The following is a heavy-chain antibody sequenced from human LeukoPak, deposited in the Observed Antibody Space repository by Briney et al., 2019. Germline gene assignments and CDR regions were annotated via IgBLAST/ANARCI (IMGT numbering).Heavy chain of an antibody. CDR1: GYTFTGYY. J-gene: IGHJ4*02. Sequence: ASVKVSCKASGYTFTGYYMRWVRQAPGQGLEWMGWINPNSGGTNYAQKFQGRVTMTRDTSISTAYMELSRLRSDDTAVYYCAREVMIPAAIEDYWGQGTLVTVSS. V-gene: IGHV1-2*02. D-gene: IGHD2-2*01. CDR2: INPNSGGT. CDR3: AREVMIPAAIEDY.